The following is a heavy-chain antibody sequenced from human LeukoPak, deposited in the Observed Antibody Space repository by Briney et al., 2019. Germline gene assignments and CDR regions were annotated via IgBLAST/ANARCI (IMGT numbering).Heavy chain of an antibody. CDR2: IYPGDSDT. D-gene: IGHD2-15*01. CDR1: GYIFTNSW. V-gene: IGHV5-51*01. J-gene: IGHJ4*02. Sequence: GESLQISCKGSGYIFTNSWIGWVRQMPGKGLEWMGIIYPGDSDTRYSPSFQGQVTISADKSINTAYLQWSSLRASDTAIYYCARRSDIEEAYWGQGTLVTVSS. CDR3: ARRSDIEEAY.